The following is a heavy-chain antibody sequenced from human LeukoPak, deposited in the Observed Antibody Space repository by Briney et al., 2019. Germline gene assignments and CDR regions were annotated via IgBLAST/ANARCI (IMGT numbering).Heavy chain of an antibody. CDR1: GHTFTGYY. Sequence: ASVKVSCKASGHTFTGYYIHWVRQAPGQGLEWMGWINPNNGGTKYTQKFLGGVTMTGDTSINSAYMEVTSLRSDDTAVYYCTRRLGGSSEGYDYWGQGTLVTVSS. D-gene: IGHD1-26*01. CDR2: INPNNGGT. J-gene: IGHJ4*02. V-gene: IGHV1-2*02. CDR3: TRRLGGSSEGYDY.